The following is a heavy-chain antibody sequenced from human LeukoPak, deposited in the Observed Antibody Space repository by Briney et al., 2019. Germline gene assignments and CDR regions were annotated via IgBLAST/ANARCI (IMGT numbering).Heavy chain of an antibody. CDR3: AKIGTAMVVGLVDY. Sequence: GASVKVSCKASGYTFTSYYMHWVRQAPGQGLEWMGIINPSGGSTSYAQKFQGRVTMTRDTSTGTVYMELSSLRAEDTAVYYCAKIGTAMVVGLVDYWGQGTLVTVSS. CDR1: GYTFTSYY. D-gene: IGHD5-18*01. CDR2: INPSGGST. J-gene: IGHJ4*02. V-gene: IGHV1-46*01.